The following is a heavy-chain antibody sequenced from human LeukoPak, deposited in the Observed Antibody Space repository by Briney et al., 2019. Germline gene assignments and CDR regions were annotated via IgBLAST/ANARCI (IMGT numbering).Heavy chain of an antibody. Sequence: SETLSLTCTVSGGSISSYYWSWIRQPPGKGLEWIGYNYYSGTTNYNPSLKSRVTISVDTSKNQFSLKLSSVTAADTAVYYCARGAPAFDIWGQGTMVTVSS. J-gene: IGHJ3*02. CDR1: GGSISSYY. CDR2: NYYSGTT. CDR3: ARGAPAFDI. V-gene: IGHV4-59*12.